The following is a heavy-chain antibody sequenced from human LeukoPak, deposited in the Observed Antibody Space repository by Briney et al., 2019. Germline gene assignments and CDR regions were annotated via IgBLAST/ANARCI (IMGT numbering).Heavy chain of an antibody. CDR3: AGVTAAAGTAGYYYYMDV. CDR2: INPNSGGT. CDR1: GYTFTGYY. V-gene: IGHV1-2*02. J-gene: IGHJ6*03. Sequence: ASVKVSCKASGYTFTGYYMHWVRQAPGQGLEWMGWINPNSGGTNYAQKFQGRVTMTRDTSISTAYMELSRLRSDDTAVYYCAGVTAAAGTAGYYYYMDVWGKGTTVTISS. D-gene: IGHD6-13*01.